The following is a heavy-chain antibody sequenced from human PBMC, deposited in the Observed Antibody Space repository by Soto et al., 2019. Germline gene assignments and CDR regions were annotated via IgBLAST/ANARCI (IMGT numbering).Heavy chain of an antibody. CDR3: ARALRITGTTLSYYYYGMDV. V-gene: IGHV4-34*01. Sequence: SETLSLTCAVYGGSFSGYYWSWIRQPPGKGLEWIGEINHSGSTNYNPSLKSRVTISVDTSKNQSSLKLSSVSAADTAVYYCARALRITGTTLSYYYYGMDVWGQGTTVTVSS. J-gene: IGHJ6*02. CDR2: INHSGST. CDR1: GGSFSGYY. D-gene: IGHD1-7*01.